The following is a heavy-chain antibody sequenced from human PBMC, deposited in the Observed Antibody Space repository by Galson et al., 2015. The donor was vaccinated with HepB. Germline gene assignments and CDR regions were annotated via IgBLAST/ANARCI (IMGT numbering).Heavy chain of an antibody. CDR1: GYTFTSYG. V-gene: IGHV1-18*01. CDR3: ARDRRVWDIVLMVYAIPEYYYYGMDV. CDR2: ISAYNGNT. J-gene: IGHJ6*02. D-gene: IGHD2-8*01. Sequence: SVKVSCKASGYTFTSYGISWVRQAPGQGLEWMGWISAYNGNTNYAQKLQGRVTMTTDTSTSTAYMELRSLRSDDTAVYYCARDRRVWDIVLMVYAIPEYYYYGMDVWGQGTTVTVSS.